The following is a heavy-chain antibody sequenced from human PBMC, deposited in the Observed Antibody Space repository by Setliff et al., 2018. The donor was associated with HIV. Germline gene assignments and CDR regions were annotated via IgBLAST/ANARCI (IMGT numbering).Heavy chain of an antibody. V-gene: IGHV4-38-2*01. J-gene: IGHJ3*02. D-gene: IGHD2-21*02. CDR1: GFSISSGFF. CDR3: ARGQGCGGGCHYAFEM. CDR2: IYHSGNT. Sequence: PSETLSLTCAVSGFSISSGFFWGWVRQPPGKGLERIGSIYHSGNTYYMPSLQSRVTISVDMSKNQFSLNLNSVTAADTAVYYCARGQGCGGGCHYAFEMWGQGTMVTVSS.